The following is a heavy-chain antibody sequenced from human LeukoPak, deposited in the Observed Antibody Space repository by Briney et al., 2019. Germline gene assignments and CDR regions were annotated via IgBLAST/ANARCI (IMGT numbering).Heavy chain of an antibody. D-gene: IGHD6-19*01. V-gene: IGHV4-39*07. CDR2: IYYSGST. J-gene: IGHJ6*03. CDR1: GGSISSSSYY. CDR3: ARERLAVAGTTYYYYMDV. Sequence: SETLSLTCTVSGGSISSSSYYWGWIRQPPGKGLEWIGSIYYSGSTYYNPSPKSRVTISVDTSKNQFSLKLSSVTAADTAVYYCARERLAVAGTTYYYYMDVWGKGTTVTVSS.